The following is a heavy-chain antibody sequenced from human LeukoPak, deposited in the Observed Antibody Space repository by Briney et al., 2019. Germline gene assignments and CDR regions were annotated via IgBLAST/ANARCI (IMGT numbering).Heavy chain of an antibody. CDR2: IIPIFGTA. Sequence: SVKVSCKASGGTFSSYAISWVRQAPRQGLEWMGRIIPIFGTANYAQKFQGRVTITTDEATSTAYMELSSLRSEDTAVYYCARGVVPAAILPYYYYYMDVWGKGTTVTVSS. D-gene: IGHD2-2*01. V-gene: IGHV1-69*05. J-gene: IGHJ6*03. CDR3: ARGVVPAAILPYYYYYMDV. CDR1: GGTFSSYA.